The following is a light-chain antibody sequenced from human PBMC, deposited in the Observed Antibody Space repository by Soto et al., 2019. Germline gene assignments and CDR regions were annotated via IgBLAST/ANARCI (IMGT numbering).Light chain of an antibody. Sequence: EIVLTQSPLSLSVSPGEPASISCRSSQSLTHSSGYNYLDWYLLKPGQPPQLLIYEVSTRVSGVPDRFSGSGSGTDFTLEISRVETDDVGIYYCMQSTQLPPTFGQGTRLEI. J-gene: IGKJ5*01. CDR3: MQSTQLPPT. CDR1: QSLTHSSGYNY. V-gene: IGKV2D-29*01. CDR2: EVS.